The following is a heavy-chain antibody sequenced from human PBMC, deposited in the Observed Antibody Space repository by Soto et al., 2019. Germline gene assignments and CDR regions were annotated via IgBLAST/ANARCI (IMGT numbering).Heavy chain of an antibody. CDR1: GYTFNSYG. V-gene: IGHV1-18*01. D-gene: IGHD6-6*01. Sequence: ASVKVSCKASGYTFNSYGISWVRQAPGQGLEWMEWISAYNGNTKYAQKPQGRVPRTTVPSTSTAYMELRSLRSDATAVYSFARYWVGYSSSSCDFDIWGQGTMVTVSS. CDR2: ISAYNGNT. CDR3: ARYWVGYSSSSCDFDI. J-gene: IGHJ3*02.